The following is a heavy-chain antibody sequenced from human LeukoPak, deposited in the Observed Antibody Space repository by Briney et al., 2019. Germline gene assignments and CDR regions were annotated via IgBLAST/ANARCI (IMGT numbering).Heavy chain of an antibody. CDR3: AKDRTYYYDSSGYLLDY. Sequence: GGSLRLSCAASGFTFSTYAMSWVRQAPGKGLEWVSAISTSGGSTYYADSVKGRFTISRDNSKNTLYLQMNSLRAEDTAVYYCAKDRTYYYDSSGYLLDYWGQGTLVTVSS. CDR1: GFTFSTYA. D-gene: IGHD3-22*01. J-gene: IGHJ4*02. CDR2: ISTSGGST. V-gene: IGHV3-23*01.